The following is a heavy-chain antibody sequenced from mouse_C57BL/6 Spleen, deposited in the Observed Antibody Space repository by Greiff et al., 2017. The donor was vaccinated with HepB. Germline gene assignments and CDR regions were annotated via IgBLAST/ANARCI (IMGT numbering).Heavy chain of an antibody. CDR3: ARGPDYGSSDADY. CDR2: IDPSDSYT. Sequence: QVHVKQPGAELVMPGASVKLSCKASGYTFTSYWMHWVKQRPGQGLEWIGEIDPSDSYTNYNQKFKGKSTLTVDKSSSTAYMQLSSLTSEDSAVYYCARGPDYGSSDADYWGQGTTLTGSS. D-gene: IGHD1-1*01. J-gene: IGHJ2*01. CDR1: GYTFTSYW. V-gene: IGHV1-69*01.